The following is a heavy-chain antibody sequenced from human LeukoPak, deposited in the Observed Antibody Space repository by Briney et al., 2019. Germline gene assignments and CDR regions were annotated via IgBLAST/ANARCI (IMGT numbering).Heavy chain of an antibody. CDR3: ARDLRKEVVRGVIMGYYYGMDV. CDR2: INPNSGGT. V-gene: IGHV1-2*02. CDR1: GYTFTGYY. J-gene: IGHJ6*02. D-gene: IGHD3-10*01. Sequence: ASVKVSCKASGYTFTGYYMHWVRQAPGQGLEWMGWINPNSGGTNYAQKFQGRVTMTRDTSISTAYMELSRLRSDDTAVYYCARDLRKEVVRGVIMGYYYGMDVWGQGTPVTVSS.